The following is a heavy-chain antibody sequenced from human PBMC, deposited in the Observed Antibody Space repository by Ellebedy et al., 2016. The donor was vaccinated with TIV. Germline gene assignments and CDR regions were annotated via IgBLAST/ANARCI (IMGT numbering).Heavy chain of an antibody. J-gene: IGHJ4*02. CDR3: ASPPGVVAL. D-gene: IGHD3-10*01. Sequence: GESLKISCAASGFSFSTYGMLWARQAPGKGLEWVTVVSYYGSDQHYADSVKGRFTISRDNSENTLYLQMNSLRTEDTAVYYCASPPGVVALWGQGTLVTVSS. CDR1: GFSFSTYG. CDR2: VSYYGSDQ. V-gene: IGHV3-30*03.